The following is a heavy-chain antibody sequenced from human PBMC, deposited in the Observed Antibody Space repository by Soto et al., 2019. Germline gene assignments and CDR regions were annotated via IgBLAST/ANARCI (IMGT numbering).Heavy chain of an antibody. V-gene: IGHV3-53*02. Sequence: EVQVLATGGGLIQPGGSLRLSCAASGVPVNSNYMSWVRQAPGEGLQWVSITNTGGTTYYADSVKGRFTVSRDNSKNTLYLQMNSLGAEDTAVYYCAKGDGFILAVWGQGTTVSVSS. CDR1: GVPVNSNY. D-gene: IGHD1-26*01. J-gene: IGHJ6*02. CDR3: AKGDGFILAV. CDR2: TNTGGTT.